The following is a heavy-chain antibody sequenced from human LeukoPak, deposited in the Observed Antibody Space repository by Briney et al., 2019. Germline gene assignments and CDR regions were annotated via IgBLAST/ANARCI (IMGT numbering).Heavy chain of an antibody. D-gene: IGHD6-13*01. CDR2: IIPIFGTA. Sequence: SVKVSCKASGGTFSSYAISWVRQAPGQGLEWMGGIIPIFGTANYAQKFQGRVTITADESTSTAYMELSSLRSEDTAVYYCARDWGYSSSRHDAFDIWGQGTTVTVSS. J-gene: IGHJ3*02. CDR1: GGTFSSYA. V-gene: IGHV1-69*13. CDR3: ARDWGYSSSRHDAFDI.